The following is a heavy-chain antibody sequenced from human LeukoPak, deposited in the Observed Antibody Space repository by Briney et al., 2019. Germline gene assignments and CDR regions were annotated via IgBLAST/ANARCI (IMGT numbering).Heavy chain of an antibody. CDR2: ISGSSSYI. J-gene: IGHJ4*02. CDR1: GFTFSNYG. D-gene: IGHD1-1*01. Sequence: GGSLRLSCAASGFTFSNYGMTWVRLAPGKGLEWVSFISGSSSYIYYADSVKGRFTISRDNAKNSLYLQMNSLRAEDTAVYYCTRFGSDDGEYAYWGQGTLVTVSS. CDR3: TRFGSDDGEYAY. V-gene: IGHV3-21*04.